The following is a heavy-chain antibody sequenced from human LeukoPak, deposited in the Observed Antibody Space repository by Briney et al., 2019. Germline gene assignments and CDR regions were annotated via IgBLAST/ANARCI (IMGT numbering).Heavy chain of an antibody. CDR2: ISYDGSNK. CDR1: GFTFSSYA. D-gene: IGHD6-13*01. J-gene: IGHJ3*02. Sequence: GGSLRLSCAASGFTFSSYAMHWVRQAPGKGLEWVAVISYDGSNKYYADSVKGRFTISRDNSKNTLYLQMNSLRAEDTAVYYCARVKALGSSWYHAFDIWGQGTMVTVSS. V-gene: IGHV3-30*04. CDR3: ARVKALGSSWYHAFDI.